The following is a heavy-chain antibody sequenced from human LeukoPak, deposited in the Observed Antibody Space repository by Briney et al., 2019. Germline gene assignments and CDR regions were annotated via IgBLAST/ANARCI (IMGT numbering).Heavy chain of an antibody. V-gene: IGHV3-7*03. CDR2: IKQDGSEK. Sequence: GGSLRLSCAASGLTFSSYWMSWVRQAPGKGLEWVANIKQDGSEKYYVDSVKGRFTISRDNAKNSLYLQMNSLRAEDRAVYYCAREAGSYGDYDMYYYYGMDVWGKGTTVTVSS. CDR1: GLTFSSYW. J-gene: IGHJ6*04. CDR3: AREAGSYGDYDMYYYYGMDV. D-gene: IGHD4-17*01.